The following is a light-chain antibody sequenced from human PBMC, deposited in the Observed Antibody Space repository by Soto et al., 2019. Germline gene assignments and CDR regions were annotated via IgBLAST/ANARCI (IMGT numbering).Light chain of an antibody. CDR1: SSDVGGYNY. Sequence: QSALTQPASVSGCPGQSITISCTGTSSDVGGYNYVSWYQQHPGKAPKLMIYEVSNRPSGVSNRFSGSKSGNTASLTISGLQAEDEADYYCSSYTSGSTWVFGGGTKLTVL. CDR2: EVS. V-gene: IGLV2-14*01. J-gene: IGLJ3*02. CDR3: SSYTSGSTWV.